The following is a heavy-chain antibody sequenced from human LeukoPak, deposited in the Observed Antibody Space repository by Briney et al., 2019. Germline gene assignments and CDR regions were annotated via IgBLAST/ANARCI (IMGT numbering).Heavy chain of an antibody. Sequence: ASVKVSCKASGYTFSSYGIIWVRQAPGQGLEWMGWISTNNGDTKYAQKLQGSVTLTTDTSTSTVYMDLRSLTSDDTAVYYCAREGSYYNWFDPWGQGTLVTVSS. CDR2: ISTNNGDT. CDR1: GYTFSSYG. CDR3: AREGSYYNWFDP. J-gene: IGHJ5*02. V-gene: IGHV1-18*01. D-gene: IGHD3-10*01.